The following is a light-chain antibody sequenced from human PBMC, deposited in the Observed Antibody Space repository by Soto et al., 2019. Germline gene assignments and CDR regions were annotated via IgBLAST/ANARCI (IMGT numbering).Light chain of an antibody. CDR2: GAS. CDR1: QSVSSN. CDR3: QQYGSSGT. Sequence: IVMTQSPATLSVSPGERATLCCRASQSVSSNLAWYQQKPGQAPRLLIYGASNGATGIPDRFSGSGSGTDFTLTISRLEPEDFAVYYCQQYGSSGTFGQGTKVDIK. V-gene: IGKV3-20*01. J-gene: IGKJ1*01.